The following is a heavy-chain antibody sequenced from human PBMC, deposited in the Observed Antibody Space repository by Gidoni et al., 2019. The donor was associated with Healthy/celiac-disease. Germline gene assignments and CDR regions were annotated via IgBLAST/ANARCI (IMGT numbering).Heavy chain of an antibody. CDR3: ARNPAAPYYYYYYGMDV. CDR1: GGSLSSYY. Sequence: QVQLQESGPGLVKPSETLSLTCTVSGGSLSSYYWSWIRPPPGKGLEWIGYIYYSGSTNNNPSLKSRVTISVDTSKNQFSLKLSSVTAADTAVYYCARNPAAPYYYYYYGMDVWTQGTTVTVSS. J-gene: IGHJ6*02. D-gene: IGHD6-6*01. CDR2: IYYSGST. V-gene: IGHV4-59*08.